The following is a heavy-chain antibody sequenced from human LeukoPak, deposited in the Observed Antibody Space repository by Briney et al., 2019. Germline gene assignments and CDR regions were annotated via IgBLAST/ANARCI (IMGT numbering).Heavy chain of an antibody. Sequence: GGSLRLSCAASGFTFSGYAMSWVRQAPGKGLEWVSAISDSGGSTYYPDSVKGRSTISRDNSRNTLYLQSNSLRAEDTAVYYCAKEDLYYGMDVWGKGTTVTVSS. CDR1: GFTFSGYA. CDR3: AKEDLYYGMDV. V-gene: IGHV3-23*01. CDR2: ISDSGGST. J-gene: IGHJ6*04.